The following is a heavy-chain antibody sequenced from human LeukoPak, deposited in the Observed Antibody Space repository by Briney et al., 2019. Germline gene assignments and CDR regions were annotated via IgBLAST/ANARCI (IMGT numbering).Heavy chain of an antibody. CDR3: AREAYCGGDCYLDAFDI. CDR1: GYSFTSYW. D-gene: IGHD2-21*02. V-gene: IGHV5-51*01. Sequence: GESLKISCKGSGYSFTSYWIGWARQMPGKGLEWMGIIYPGDSDTRYSPSFQGQVTISDDKSISTAYLQWSSLKASDTAMYYCAREAYCGGDCYLDAFDIWGQGTMVTVSS. CDR2: IYPGDSDT. J-gene: IGHJ3*02.